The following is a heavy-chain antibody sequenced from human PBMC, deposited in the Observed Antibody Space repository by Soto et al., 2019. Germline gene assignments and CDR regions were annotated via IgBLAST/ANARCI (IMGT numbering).Heavy chain of an antibody. CDR3: ASPITIFVSAFDI. J-gene: IGHJ3*02. D-gene: IGHD3-3*01. V-gene: IGHV3-23*01. CDR2: ISGSGGST. Sequence: GESLKISCAASGFTFSSYAMSWVRQAPGKGLEWVSAISGSGGSTYYADSVKGRFTISRDNSKNTLYLQMNSLRAEDTAVYYCASPITIFVSAFDIWGQGTMVTVSS. CDR1: GFTFSSYA.